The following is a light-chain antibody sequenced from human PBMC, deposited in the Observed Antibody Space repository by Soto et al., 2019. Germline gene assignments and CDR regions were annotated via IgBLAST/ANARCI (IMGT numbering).Light chain of an antibody. Sequence: EIVLTQSPATLSLSPGERATLSCRASQSVSSYLAWYQQKPGQAPRLLIYDASNRATGIPARFSGSGSGTDFTLTISSLAPEDLAVYYCQQRSNWKLTFGGGTKVEIK. CDR1: QSVSSY. J-gene: IGKJ4*01. V-gene: IGKV3-11*01. CDR3: QQRSNWKLT. CDR2: DAS.